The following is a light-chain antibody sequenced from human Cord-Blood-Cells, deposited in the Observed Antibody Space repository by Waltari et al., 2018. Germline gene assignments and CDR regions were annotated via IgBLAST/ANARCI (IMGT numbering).Light chain of an antibody. CDR3: QAWDSSTAV. CDR2: QDS. CDR1: KLGDKY. Sequence: TASITCSGDKLGDKYACWYQQKPGQSPVLVIYQDSKRPSGIPERFSGSNSGNTATLTISGTQAMDEADYYCQAWDSSTAVFGGGTKLTVL. V-gene: IGLV3-1*01. J-gene: IGLJ2*01.